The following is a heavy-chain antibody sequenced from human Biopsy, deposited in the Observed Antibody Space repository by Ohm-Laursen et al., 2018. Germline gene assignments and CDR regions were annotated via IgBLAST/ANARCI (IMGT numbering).Heavy chain of an antibody. J-gene: IGHJ6*02. Sequence: SLRLSCAASGFTLSSYSMNWVRQTPGKGLEWVSTISSSSDNIYYVDSVKSRFTISRDNAKNSLYLQMNGLRAEDTAVYYCARSRGSSGIATIYYYGMDVWGQGTTVTVSS. D-gene: IGHD3-10*01. V-gene: IGHV3-21*01. CDR3: ARSRGSSGIATIYYYGMDV. CDR1: GFTLSSYS. CDR2: ISSSSDNI.